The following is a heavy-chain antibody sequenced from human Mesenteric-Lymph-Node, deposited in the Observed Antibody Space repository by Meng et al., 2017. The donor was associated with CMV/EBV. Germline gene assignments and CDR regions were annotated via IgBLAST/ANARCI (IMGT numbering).Heavy chain of an antibody. V-gene: IGHV3-21*01. D-gene: IGHD6-13*01. J-gene: IGHJ4*02. CDR2: ISSSSSYI. CDR3: ARDGPMHSSSWYGY. Sequence: GESLKISCAASGFTFSSYSMNWVRQAPGKGLEWVSSISSSSSYIYYADSVKGRFTISRDNAKNSLYLQMNSLRAEDTAVYYCARDGPMHSSSWYGYWGQGTLVTVSS. CDR1: GFTFSSYS.